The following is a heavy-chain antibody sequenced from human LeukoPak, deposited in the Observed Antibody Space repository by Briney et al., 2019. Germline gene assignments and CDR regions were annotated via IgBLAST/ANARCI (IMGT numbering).Heavy chain of an antibody. J-gene: IGHJ5*02. CDR3: ARDRSSSSPGFDP. V-gene: IGHV3-7*01. Sequence: PGGSLRLSCAASGFTFSSYWMSWVRQAPGRGLECGANIKQDGSEKYYVDSVKGRFTISRDNAKTSLYLQMNSLRADDTAVYYCARDRSSSSPGFDPWGQGTLVTVSS. D-gene: IGHD6-13*01. CDR2: IKQDGSEK. CDR1: GFTFSSYW.